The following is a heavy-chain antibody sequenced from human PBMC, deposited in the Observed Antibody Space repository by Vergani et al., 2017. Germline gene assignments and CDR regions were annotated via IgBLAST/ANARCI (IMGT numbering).Heavy chain of an antibody. J-gene: IGHJ5*02. D-gene: IGHD1-26*01. V-gene: IGHV1-2*02. CDR3: ARRESGSDADGGWFDP. CDR1: GYTFTGYY. Sequence: QVQLVQSGAEVKKPGASVKVSCKASGYTFTGYYMHWVRQAPGQGLEWMGWINPNSGGTNYAQKFQGRVTMTRDTSISTAYMELSRLRSEDTAVYYCARRESGSDADGGWFDPWGQGTLVTVSS. CDR2: INPNSGGT.